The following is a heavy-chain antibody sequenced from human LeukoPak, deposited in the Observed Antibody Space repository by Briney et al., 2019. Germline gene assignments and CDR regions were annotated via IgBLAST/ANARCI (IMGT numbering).Heavy chain of an antibody. Sequence: PGGSLKLSCAASGFTFSSYAMSWVRQAPGKGLEWVSAISGSGGSTYYADSVKGRFTISRDNSKNTLYLQMNSLRAEDTAVYYCAKAGQWLVPLGYFDYWGQGTLVTVSS. V-gene: IGHV3-23*01. CDR3: AKAGQWLVPLGYFDY. CDR1: GFTFSSYA. D-gene: IGHD6-19*01. CDR2: ISGSGGST. J-gene: IGHJ4*02.